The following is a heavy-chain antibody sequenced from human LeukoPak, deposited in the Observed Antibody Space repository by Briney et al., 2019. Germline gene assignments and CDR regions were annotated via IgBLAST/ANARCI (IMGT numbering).Heavy chain of an antibody. CDR3: AKVDYYDSSGQYYFDY. CDR2: IRYDGSNK. Sequence: GGSLRLSCAASGFTFSSYGMHWVRQAPGKGLEWVAFIRYDGSNKYYADSVKGRFTISRDNSKNTLYLQMNSLRAVDTAVYYCAKVDYYDSSGQYYFDYWGQGTLVTVSS. V-gene: IGHV3-30*02. CDR1: GFTFSSYG. D-gene: IGHD3-22*01. J-gene: IGHJ4*02.